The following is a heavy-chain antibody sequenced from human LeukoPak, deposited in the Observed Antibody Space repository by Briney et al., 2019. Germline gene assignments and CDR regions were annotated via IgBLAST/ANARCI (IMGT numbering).Heavy chain of an antibody. V-gene: IGHV4-59*01. CDR3: ARAGVHYYDSSGYYYYFDY. CDR1: GGSISSYY. J-gene: IGHJ4*02. Sequence: SETLSLTCTVSGGSISSYYWSWIRQPPGKGLEWIGYIYYSGSTNYNSSLKSRVTISVDTSKNQFSLKLSSVTAADTAVYYCARAGVHYYDSSGYYYYFDYWGQGTLVTVSS. CDR2: IYYSGST. D-gene: IGHD3-22*01.